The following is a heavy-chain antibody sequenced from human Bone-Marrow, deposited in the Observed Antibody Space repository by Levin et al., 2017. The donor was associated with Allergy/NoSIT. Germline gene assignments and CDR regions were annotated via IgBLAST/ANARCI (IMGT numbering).Heavy chain of an antibody. CDR3: ASGSYYYYGMDV. V-gene: IGHV4-39*01. CDR2: IYYSGST. D-gene: IGHD1-1*01. J-gene: IGHJ6*02. CDR1: GGSISSSSYY. Sequence: SQTLSLTCTVSGGSISSSSYYWGWIRQPPGKGLEWIGSIYYSGSTYYNPSLKSRVTISVDTSKNQFSLKLSSVTAADTAVYYCASGSYYYYGMDVWGQGTTVTVSS.